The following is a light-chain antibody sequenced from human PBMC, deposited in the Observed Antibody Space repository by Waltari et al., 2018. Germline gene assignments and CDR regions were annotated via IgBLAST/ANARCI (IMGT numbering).Light chain of an antibody. Sequence: SYELTQPPSVSVSPGQTASIPCSGAKLGDKYACWYQQKPGQSPVLVIYQDSKRPSGIPERFSGSNSWNTATLTISGTQAMDEADYYCQAWDSSTVVFGGGTKLTVL. J-gene: IGLJ2*01. CDR1: KLGDKY. CDR3: QAWDSSTVV. CDR2: QDS. V-gene: IGLV3-1*01.